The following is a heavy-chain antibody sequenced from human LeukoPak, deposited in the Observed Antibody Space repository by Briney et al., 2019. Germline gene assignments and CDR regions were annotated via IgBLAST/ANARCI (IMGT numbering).Heavy chain of an antibody. CDR1: GYTFTGYY. CDR2: INPNSGGT. Sequence: ASVKVSCKASGYTFTGYYMHWVRQAPGQGLEWMGWINPNSGGTNYAQKFQGRVTMTRDTSTTTVYMDLSSLTSEDTAVYYCARERPGACWFDPWGQGTLVAVSS. D-gene: IGHD3-10*01. V-gene: IGHV1-2*02. J-gene: IGHJ5*02. CDR3: ARERPGACWFDP.